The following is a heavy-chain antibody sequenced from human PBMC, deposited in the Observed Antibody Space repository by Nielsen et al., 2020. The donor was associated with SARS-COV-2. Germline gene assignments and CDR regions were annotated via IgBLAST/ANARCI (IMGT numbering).Heavy chain of an antibody. CDR2: ISYDGSNK. V-gene: IGHV3-30*04. CDR1: GFTFSSYA. D-gene: IGHD6-13*01. CDR3: ARVYSSSWLRYYYYGMDV. Sequence: GGSLRLSCAASGFTFSSYATHWVRQAPGKGLEWVAAISYDGSNKYYADSVKGRFTISRDNSKNTLYLQMNSLRAEDTAVYYCARVYSSSWLRYYYYGMDVWGQGTTVTVSS. J-gene: IGHJ6*02.